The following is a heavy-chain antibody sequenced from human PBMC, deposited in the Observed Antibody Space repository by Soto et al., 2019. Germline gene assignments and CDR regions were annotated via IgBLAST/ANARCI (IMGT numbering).Heavy chain of an antibody. Sequence: QVRLVESGGGVVQPGRSLRLSCTASGFSFSSYAMYWFRQPPGKGLEWVAVISHDGINKHYADSVKGRVTVSRDNSNHSLDLQLNSLRGEDTVMYYCARDMYSSDYFVKWFEPWGQVTLVTVSS. CDR3: ARDMYSSDYFVKWFEP. J-gene: IGHJ5*02. V-gene: IGHV3-30-3*01. CDR2: ISHDGINK. D-gene: IGHD6-19*01. CDR1: GFSFSSYA.